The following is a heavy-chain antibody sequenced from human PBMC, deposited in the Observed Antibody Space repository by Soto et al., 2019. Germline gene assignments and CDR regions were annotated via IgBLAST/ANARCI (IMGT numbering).Heavy chain of an antibody. CDR1: GSSFNYHG. J-gene: IGHJ4*02. Sequence: PGGSLRLSCVVSGSSFNYHGMFWVRQAPGKGLEWVSGISSNSATRVYADSVKGRFTISRDNAKSSLYLQMDSLRVEDTALYYCXKTPSDILTGYYSYIDYWGQGTLVTVSS. V-gene: IGHV3-9*01. D-gene: IGHD3-9*01. CDR2: ISSNSATR. CDR3: XKTPSDILTGYYSYIDY.